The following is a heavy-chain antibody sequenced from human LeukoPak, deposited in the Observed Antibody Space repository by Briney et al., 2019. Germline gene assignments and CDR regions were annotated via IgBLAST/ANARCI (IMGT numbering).Heavy chain of an antibody. Sequence: PGATLRLSCAASGFTFNNYRITCARQAPAKALESVATIKQDGSEKYCVDSVKALFTISRDNAKKPLYLQMNSLRVEDTAVYYCARVMESWRSYDAFDIWGQGTMVTVSS. CDR3: ARVMESWRSYDAFDI. CDR1: GFTFNNYR. CDR2: IKQDGSEK. D-gene: IGHD1-26*01. V-gene: IGHV3-7*01. J-gene: IGHJ3*02.